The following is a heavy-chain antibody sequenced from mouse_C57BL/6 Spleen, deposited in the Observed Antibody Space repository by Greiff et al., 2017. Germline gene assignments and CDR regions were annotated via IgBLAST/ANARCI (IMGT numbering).Heavy chain of an antibody. Sequence: EVQRVESGGGLVQPKGSLKLSCAASGFTFNTYAMHWVRQAPGKGLEWVARIRSKSSNYATYYADSVKDRFTISRDDSQSMLYLQMNNLKTEDTAMYYCVRPLYYGSSYDWYFDVWGTGTTVTVSS. J-gene: IGHJ1*03. CDR3: VRPLYYGSSYDWYFDV. V-gene: IGHV10-3*01. CDR1: GFTFNTYA. CDR2: IRSKSSNYAT. D-gene: IGHD1-1*01.